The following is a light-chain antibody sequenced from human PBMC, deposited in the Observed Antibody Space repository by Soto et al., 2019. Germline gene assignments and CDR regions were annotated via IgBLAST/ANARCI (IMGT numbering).Light chain of an antibody. J-gene: IGLJ3*02. Sequence: QSALTQPASVSGSPGQSITISCTGSSSDVRSYNLVSWHQQYPGKAPKLMIYEGSKRPPGVSNRFSGSKSGNTASLTISGLQAEDEADYYCCSYAGRSTLVFGGGTKLTVL. CDR2: EGS. CDR1: SSDVRSYNL. CDR3: CSYAGRSTLV. V-gene: IGLV2-23*01.